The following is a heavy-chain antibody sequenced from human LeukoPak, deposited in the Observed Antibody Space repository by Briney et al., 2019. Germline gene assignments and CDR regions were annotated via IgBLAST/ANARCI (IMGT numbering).Heavy chain of an antibody. D-gene: IGHD6-19*01. CDR3: ARGRIAVAGTYYYYYYGMDV. V-gene: IGHV4-34*01. J-gene: IGHJ6*04. CDR1: GGSFSGCY. CDR2: INHSGST. Sequence: PSETLSLTCAVYGGSFSGCYWSWIRQPPGKGLEWIGEINHSGSTNYNPSLKSRVTISVDTSKNQFSLKLSSVTAADTAVYYCARGRIAVAGTYYYYYYGMDVWGKGTTVTVSS.